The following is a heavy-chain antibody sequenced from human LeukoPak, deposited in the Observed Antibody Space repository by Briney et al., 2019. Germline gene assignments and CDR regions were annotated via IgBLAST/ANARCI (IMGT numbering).Heavy chain of an antibody. CDR1: DSITSTSYY. J-gene: IGHJ4*02. CDR3: ARLGGYSYGARIFDY. D-gene: IGHD5-18*01. Sequence: SETLSLTCTVSDSITSTSYYWAWIRQPPGKGLQWIASIFHSGTTYFNPSLKSRVTLSIDTSRSQYSLQLASGTAADTALYYCARLGGYSYGARIFDYWGQGIRVAVSS. CDR2: IFHSGTT. V-gene: IGHV4-39*01.